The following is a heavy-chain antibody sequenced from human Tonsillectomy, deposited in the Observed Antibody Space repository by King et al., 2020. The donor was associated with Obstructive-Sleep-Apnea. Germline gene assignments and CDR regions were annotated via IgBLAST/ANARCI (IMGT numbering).Heavy chain of an antibody. V-gene: IGHV4-59*01. CDR3: ARSVGSGWFGDAFDI. J-gene: IGHJ3*02. CDR2: IYYSGST. Sequence: QLQESGPGLVKPSETLSLTCTVSGGSIRSYYWSWIRQPPGRGLQWIGYIYYSGSTNYNPSLKSRVTISVDTSKNQFSLKLNSVTAADTAVYYCARSVGSGWFGDAFDIWGQGTMVTVSS. CDR1: GGSIRSYY. D-gene: IGHD6-19*01.